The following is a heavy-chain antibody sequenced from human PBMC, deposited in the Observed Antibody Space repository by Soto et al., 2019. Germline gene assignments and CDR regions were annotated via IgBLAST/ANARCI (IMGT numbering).Heavy chain of an antibody. CDR3: AKDKYVGLRFTRVADY. CDR1: GFTFSSYA. J-gene: IGHJ4*02. Sequence: GGSLRLSCAASGFTFSSYAMSWVRQAPGKGLEWVSAISGSGGSTYYADSVEGRFTISRDNSKNTLYLQMNSLRAEDTAVYYCAKDKYVGLRFTRVADYWGQGTLVTVSS. CDR2: ISGSGGST. D-gene: IGHD3-3*01. V-gene: IGHV3-23*01.